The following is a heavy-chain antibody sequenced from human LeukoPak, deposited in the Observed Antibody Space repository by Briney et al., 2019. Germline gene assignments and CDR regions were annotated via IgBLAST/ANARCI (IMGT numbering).Heavy chain of an antibody. V-gene: IGHV4-34*01. Sequence: PSETLSLTCAVYGGSFSGYYWSWIRQPPGKGLEWIGEINHSGSTNYNPSLKSRVTISVDTPKNQFSLKLSSVTAADTAIYYCARGLASGYPPIPFDYWGQGTLVTVSS. J-gene: IGHJ4*02. CDR2: INHSGST. CDR3: ARGLASGYPPIPFDY. CDR1: GGSFSGYY. D-gene: IGHD3-3*01.